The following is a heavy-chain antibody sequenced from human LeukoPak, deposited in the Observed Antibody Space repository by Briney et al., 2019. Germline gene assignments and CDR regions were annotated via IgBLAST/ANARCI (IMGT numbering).Heavy chain of an antibody. CDR2: IKEDGSAK. CDR3: ARDSPGYGGYSY. CDR1: GFTFSTYW. D-gene: IGHD5-12*01. Sequence: GGSLRLSCTASGFTFSTYWMTWVRQAPGKGLEWVANIKEDGSAKYHVDSMKGRFTISRDNAKSSLYLQINSLRAEDTAVYYCARDSPGYGGYSYWGQGTLVTVSS. J-gene: IGHJ4*02. V-gene: IGHV3-7*04.